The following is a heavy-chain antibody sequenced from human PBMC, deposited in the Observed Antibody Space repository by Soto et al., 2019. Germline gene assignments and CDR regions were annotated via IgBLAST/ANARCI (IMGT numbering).Heavy chain of an antibody. Sequence: GGSLRLSCTASGFTFGDYAMSWFRQAPGKGLEWVGFIRSKAYGGTTEYAASVKGRFTISRDDSKSIAYLQMNSLKTEDTAVYYCTRIVVPAAKAKWFDPWGQGTLVTVSS. V-gene: IGHV3-49*03. D-gene: IGHD2-2*01. J-gene: IGHJ5*02. CDR3: TRIVVPAAKAKWFDP. CDR1: GFTFGDYA. CDR2: IRSKAYGGTT.